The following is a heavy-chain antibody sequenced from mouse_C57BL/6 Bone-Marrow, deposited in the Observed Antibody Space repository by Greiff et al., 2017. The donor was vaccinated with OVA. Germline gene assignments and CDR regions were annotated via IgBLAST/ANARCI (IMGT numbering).Heavy chain of an antibody. CDR1: GYTFTDYY. D-gene: IGHD2-4*01. CDR3: ARSDYDYPFAY. J-gene: IGHJ3*01. CDR2: INPYNGGT. Sequence: EVKVVESGPVLVKPGASVKMSCKASGYTFTDYYMNWVKQSHGKSLEWIGVINPYNGGTSYNQKFKGKATLTVDKSSSTAYMELNSLTSEDSSVYYWARSDYDYPFAYWGQGTLVTVSA. V-gene: IGHV1-19*01.